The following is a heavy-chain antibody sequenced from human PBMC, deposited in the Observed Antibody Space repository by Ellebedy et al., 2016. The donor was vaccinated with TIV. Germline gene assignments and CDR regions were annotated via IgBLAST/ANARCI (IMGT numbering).Heavy chain of an antibody. J-gene: IGHJ4*02. CDR1: GGSISSGGYY. V-gene: IGHV4-31*03. Sequence: SETLSLTCTVSGGSISSGGYYWSWIRQHPGKGLEWIGYIYYSGSTYYNPSLKSRVTISVDTSKNQFSLKLSSVTAADTAVYYCARRPYDSSGYYSHWGQGTLVTVSS. CDR2: IYYSGST. CDR3: ARRPYDSSGYYSH. D-gene: IGHD3-22*01.